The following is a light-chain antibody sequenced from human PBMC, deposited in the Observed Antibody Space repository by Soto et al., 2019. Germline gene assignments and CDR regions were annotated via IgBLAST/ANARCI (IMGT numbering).Light chain of an antibody. CDR3: SSYAGSNNFFYV. J-gene: IGLJ1*01. Sequence: PPSATRFHLEARTISCNGTSSDVGGYNYVSWYQQHPGKAPKLMIYEVSKRPSGVPDRFSGSKSGNTASLTVSGLQAEDEADYYCSSYAGSNNFFYVFGTGTKVTVL. CDR2: EVS. V-gene: IGLV2-8*02. CDR1: SSDVGGYNY.